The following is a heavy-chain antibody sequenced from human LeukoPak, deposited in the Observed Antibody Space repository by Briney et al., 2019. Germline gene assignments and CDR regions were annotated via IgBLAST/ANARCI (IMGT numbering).Heavy chain of an antibody. CDR1: GYTFTGYY. CDR2: INPNSGGT. D-gene: IGHD2-21*02. Sequence: ASVKVSCKASGYTFTGYYMHWVRQAPGQGLEWMGWINPNSGGTNYAQKFQGRVTMTRDTSISTAYMELSRLRSDDTAVYYCARAAFKTAIPHYWGQGTLVTVSS. J-gene: IGHJ4*02. V-gene: IGHV1-2*02. CDR3: ARAAFKTAIPHY.